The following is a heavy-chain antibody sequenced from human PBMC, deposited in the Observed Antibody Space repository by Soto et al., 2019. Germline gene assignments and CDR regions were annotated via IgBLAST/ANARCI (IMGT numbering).Heavy chain of an antibody. CDR1: GYSFANYT. CDR2: LNPDTAST. Sequence: QVQLVQSGAEMKKPGASVTVSCKASGYSFANYTIHWVRQAPGQGLEWMGWLNPDTASTKFSPKFQGRVIITRDKSANTAFMQLTSLTSEDTALYYCARGGGYYGSGAYYRGYFDHWGLGTLVAVSS. D-gene: IGHD3-10*01. J-gene: IGHJ4*02. CDR3: ARGGGYYGSGAYYRGYFDH. V-gene: IGHV1-3*01.